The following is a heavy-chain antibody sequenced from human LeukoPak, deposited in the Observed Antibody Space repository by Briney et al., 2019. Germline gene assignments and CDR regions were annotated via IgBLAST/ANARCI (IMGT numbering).Heavy chain of an antibody. CDR1: GFTFSSYG. Sequence: PGRSPRLSCAASGFTFSSYGMHWVRQAPGKGLEWVAVIWYDGSNKYYADSVKGRFTISRDNSKNTLYLQMNSLRAEDTAVYYCAREVEEYYYDSSGYWSDAFDIWGQGTMVTVSS. CDR3: AREVEEYYYDSSGYWSDAFDI. J-gene: IGHJ3*02. CDR2: IWYDGSNK. D-gene: IGHD3-22*01. V-gene: IGHV3-33*01.